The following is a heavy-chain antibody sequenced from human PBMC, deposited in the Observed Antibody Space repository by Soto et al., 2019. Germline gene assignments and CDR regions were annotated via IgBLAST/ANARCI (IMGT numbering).Heavy chain of an antibody. D-gene: IGHD1-26*01. Sequence: QVQLQESGPGVVKPSETLSLTCTVTGASVINEYWNWIRQPPGKGLEWIGFVYDNGSTSCNSALKSRLTISVAPYKNQFSLKLSSVTAADTAVYYFVRQVGATGSYSYAVWGQGTMVTVSS. V-gene: IGHV4-59*02. J-gene: IGHJ3*01. CDR1: GASVINEY. CDR2: VYDNGST. CDR3: VRQVGATGSYSYAV.